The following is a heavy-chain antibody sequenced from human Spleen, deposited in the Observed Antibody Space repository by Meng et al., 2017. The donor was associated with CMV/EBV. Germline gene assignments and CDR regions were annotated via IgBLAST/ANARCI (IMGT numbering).Heavy chain of an antibody. V-gene: IGHV1-69*06. CDR1: GGTFSNYA. J-gene: IGHJ6*02. D-gene: IGHD6-13*01. CDR3: AKDSRSSSWYLLAAYYYGSDV. CDR2: IIPVVGTV. Sequence: SVKVSCKASGGTFSNYAITWVRQAPGQGLEWMGGIIPVVGTVHYSQKFQGRVTISADKFTSTVYMELTTLRSEDTAVYYCAKDSRSSSWYLLAAYYYGSDVWGQGTTVTVSS.